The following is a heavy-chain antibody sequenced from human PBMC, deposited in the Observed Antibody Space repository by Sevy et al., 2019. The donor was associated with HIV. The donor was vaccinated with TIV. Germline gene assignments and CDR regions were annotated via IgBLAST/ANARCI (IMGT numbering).Heavy chain of an antibody. V-gene: IGHV3-30*18. J-gene: IGHJ6*02. Sequence: QAGGSLRLSCAASGFTFSDHGMHWVRQAPGKGLEWVAVISYHGSNKYYADSVKGRFTISRDNSKNTLYLQMNSLRAEDTALYYCAKDQSWGDSNYGFGMDVWGQGTTVTVSS. D-gene: IGHD3-16*01. CDR1: GFTFSDHG. CDR2: ISYHGSNK. CDR3: AKDQSWGDSNYGFGMDV.